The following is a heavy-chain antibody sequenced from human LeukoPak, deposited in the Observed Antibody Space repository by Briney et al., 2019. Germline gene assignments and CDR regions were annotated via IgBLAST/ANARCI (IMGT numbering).Heavy chain of an antibody. CDR3: ARDFLEDDY. J-gene: IGHJ4*02. D-gene: IGHD3-3*01. V-gene: IGHV3-48*01. CDR2: ISRSSSTI. Sequence: PGGSLRLSCAASGFTLSNYNMNWVRPAPGKGLEWVSYISRSSSTIHYAESVKGRFTISRDNARNSLYLQMNSLRAEDTAVYYCARDFLEDDYWGQGTLVTVSS. CDR1: GFTLSNYN.